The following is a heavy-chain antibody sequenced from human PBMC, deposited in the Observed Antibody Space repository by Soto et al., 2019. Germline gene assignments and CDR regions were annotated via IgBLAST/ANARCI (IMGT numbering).Heavy chain of an antibody. J-gene: IGHJ6*02. V-gene: IGHV1-3*01. CDR1: GYTFTSYA. Sequence: ASVKVSCKASGYTFTSYAMHWVRQAPGQRLEWMGWINAGNGNTKYSQKFQGRVTITRDTSASTAYMELSSLRSEDTAVYYCARLRIAARPDYYGMDDWGQGTTVTASS. D-gene: IGHD6-6*01. CDR2: INAGNGNT. CDR3: ARLRIAARPDYYGMDD.